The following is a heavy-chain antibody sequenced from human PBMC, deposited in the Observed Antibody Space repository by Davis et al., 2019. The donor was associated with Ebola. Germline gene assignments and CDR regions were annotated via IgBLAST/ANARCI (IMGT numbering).Heavy chain of an antibody. CDR3: VRDFGYEDGAGFQHYFDS. D-gene: IGHD5-24*01. Sequence: ASVKASCKASGYTFTSSYIHWVRQAPGQGLEWMGLINPSGGSTSYAQKFQGRVRLNADKSTNTAYLELSSLRSEDTAVYYCVRDFGYEDGAGFQHYFDSWGRGTLVTVSS. CDR1: GYTFTSSY. CDR2: INPSGGST. V-gene: IGHV1-46*01. J-gene: IGHJ4*02.